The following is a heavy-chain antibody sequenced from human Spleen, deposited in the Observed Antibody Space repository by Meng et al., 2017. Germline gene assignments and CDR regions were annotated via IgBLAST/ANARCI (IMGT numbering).Heavy chain of an antibody. D-gene: IGHD4-11*01. J-gene: IGHJ4*02. CDR2: INHSGST. Sequence: QGQLHQGGAGLLKPSDTLSLTCVVSGGSFSDYYWSWIRQPPGKGLEWIGEINHSGSTNYNPSLESRATISVDTSQNNLSLKLSSVTAADSAVYYCARGPTTMAHDFDYWGQGTLVTVSS. CDR1: GGSFSDYY. CDR3: ARGPTTMAHDFDY. V-gene: IGHV4-34*01.